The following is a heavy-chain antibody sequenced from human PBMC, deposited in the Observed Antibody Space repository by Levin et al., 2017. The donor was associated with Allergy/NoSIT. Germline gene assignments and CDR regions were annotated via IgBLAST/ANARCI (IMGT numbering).Heavy chain of an antibody. CDR3: ARAFVGGTNWFDP. D-gene: IGHD3-16*01. CDR2: ISYDGSNK. V-gene: IGHV3-30-3*01. Sequence: GESLKISCAASGFTFSSYAMHWVRQAPGKGLEWVAVISYDGSNKYYADSVKGRFTISRDNSKNTLYLQMNSLRAEDTAVYYCARAFVGGTNWFDPWGQGTLVTVSS. CDR1: GFTFSSYA. J-gene: IGHJ5*02.